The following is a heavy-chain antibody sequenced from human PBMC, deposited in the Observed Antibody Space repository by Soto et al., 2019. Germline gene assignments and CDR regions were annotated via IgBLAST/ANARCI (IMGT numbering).Heavy chain of an antibody. D-gene: IGHD3-10*01. V-gene: IGHV1-69*13. CDR3: ASGAQLWFGSLIPPRYYYYGMDV. Sequence: EASVKVSCKASGGTFSSYAISWVRQAPGQGLEWMGGIIPIFGTANYAQKFQGRVTITADESTSTAYMELSSLRSEDTAVYYCASGAQLWFGSLIPPRYYYYGMDVWGQGTTVTVSS. CDR2: IIPIFGTA. CDR1: GGTFSSYA. J-gene: IGHJ6*02.